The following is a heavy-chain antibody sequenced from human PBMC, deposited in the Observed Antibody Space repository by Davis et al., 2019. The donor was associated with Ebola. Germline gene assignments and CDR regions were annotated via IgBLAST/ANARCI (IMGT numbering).Heavy chain of an antibody. Sequence: ASVKVSCKASGYTFTGYYMHWVRQAPGQGLEWMGIINPSGGSTSYAQKFQGRVTMTRDTSTSTVYMELSSLRSEDTAVYYCARDLYYDSSGYYSTDYWGQGTLVTVSS. V-gene: IGHV1-46*01. D-gene: IGHD3-22*01. CDR1: GYTFTGYY. CDR3: ARDLYYDSSGYYSTDY. CDR2: INPSGGST. J-gene: IGHJ4*02.